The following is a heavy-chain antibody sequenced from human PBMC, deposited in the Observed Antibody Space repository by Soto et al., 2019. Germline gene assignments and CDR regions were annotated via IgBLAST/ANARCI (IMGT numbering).Heavy chain of an antibody. CDR1: GYTFTSYD. J-gene: IGHJ5*02. D-gene: IGHD2-2*01. CDR2: MNPNSGNT. Sequence: QVQLVQSGAEVKKPGASVKVSCKASGYTFTSYDINWVRQATGQGLEWMGWMNPNSGNTGYAQKFQGRVTMTRNTXXSXAXXELSSLRSEDTAVYYCARGPCISTSCYSGGDWFDPWGQGTLVTVSS. CDR3: ARGPCISTSCYSGGDWFDP. V-gene: IGHV1-8*01.